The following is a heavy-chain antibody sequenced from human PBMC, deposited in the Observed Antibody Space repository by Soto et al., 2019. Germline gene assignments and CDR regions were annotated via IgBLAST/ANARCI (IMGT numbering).Heavy chain of an antibody. V-gene: IGHV1-2*02. CDR3: ARDLGGYDLYGPDT. Sequence: ASVKVSCKTSGDTFTDSSMHWVRQAPGQGLEWMGWINLNSGDTNYAEKFRGRVTMTRDTSIITAYMELTRLKSDDTAVYYCARDLGGYDLYGPDTWGQGTLVTVT. D-gene: IGHD5-12*01. CDR1: GDTFTDSS. J-gene: IGHJ5*02. CDR2: INLNSGDT.